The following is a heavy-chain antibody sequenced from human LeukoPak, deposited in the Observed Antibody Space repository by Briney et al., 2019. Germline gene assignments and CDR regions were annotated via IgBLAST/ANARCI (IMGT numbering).Heavy chain of an antibody. CDR3: ARHEGHCTGGNCYSNAFDV. Sequence: SETLSLTCTVSGGSIRRYYWSWIRRPPGKGLEWIGYVFHSGSTKYNPSLKSRVTISLDTSKKQFPLNLTSVTATDTAVYFCARHEGHCTGGNCYSNAFDVWGQGTMVTVSS. D-gene: IGHD2-15*01. CDR2: VFHSGST. CDR1: GGSIRRYY. V-gene: IGHV4-59*08. J-gene: IGHJ3*01.